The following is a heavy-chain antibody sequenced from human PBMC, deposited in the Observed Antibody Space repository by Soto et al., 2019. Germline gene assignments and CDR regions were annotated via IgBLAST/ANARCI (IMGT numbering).Heavy chain of an antibody. CDR3: ATASGNDYLLGWFGP. Sequence: SETLSLTCTVSGGSISSYYWSWIRQPPGKGLEWIGYIYYSGSTNYNPSLKSRVTISVDTSKNQFSLKLSSVTAADTAVYYCATASGNDYLLGWFGPWGQGTLVTVSS. V-gene: IGHV4-59*01. J-gene: IGHJ5*02. CDR1: GGSISSYY. D-gene: IGHD3-9*01. CDR2: IYYSGST.